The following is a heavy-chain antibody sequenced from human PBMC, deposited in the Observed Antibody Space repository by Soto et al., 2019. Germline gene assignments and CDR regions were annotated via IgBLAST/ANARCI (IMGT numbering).Heavy chain of an antibody. D-gene: IGHD6-13*01. CDR1: GYTFTSYG. Sequence: QVELVQSGGEVKKPGASVKVSCKASGYTFTSYGISWVRQAPGQRLEWVGWINPYNANTNYAQEFQGRVTMTTDTWTSTVYMELRSLRSDDTAFYYCARTPTYSRLGDYWGQGTLVTVAS. CDR2: INPYNANT. J-gene: IGHJ4*02. CDR3: ARTPTYSRLGDY. V-gene: IGHV1-18*04.